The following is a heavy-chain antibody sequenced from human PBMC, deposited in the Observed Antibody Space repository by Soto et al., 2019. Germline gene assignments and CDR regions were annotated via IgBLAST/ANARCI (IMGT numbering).Heavy chain of an antibody. D-gene: IGHD2-21*02. CDR1: GYTFSSLG. CDR3: VREAGDCDWYCDH. V-gene: IGHV1-18*01. Sequence: QAQLVQSGPEVKEPGASVKVSCKASGYTFSSLGIYWARQAPGQGLEWMGWISPHNANTHYVQSLQGRVTLTTDTSTITACMDLRCLRSDDSAVYYCVREAGDCDWYCDHWGRGSPVTV. J-gene: IGHJ2*01. CDR2: ISPHNANT.